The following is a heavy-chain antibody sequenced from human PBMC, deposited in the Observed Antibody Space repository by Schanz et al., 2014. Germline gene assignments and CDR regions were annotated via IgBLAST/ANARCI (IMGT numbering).Heavy chain of an antibody. V-gene: IGHV1-46*01. J-gene: IGHJ3*02. D-gene: IGHD3-3*01. CDR2: INPYDDTI. CDR3: VTEKRMESGTWAKAFDI. Sequence: QVQLVQSGAEVKKPGASVKLSCKPSNYIFTKYYIHCVRQAPGQGLEWMGLINPYDDTIDYAKKFQGRFTMTRDTSTTTVYMELSSLRSDDTAMYYCVTEKRMESGTWAKAFDIWGQGTRVTVSS. CDR1: NYIFTKYY.